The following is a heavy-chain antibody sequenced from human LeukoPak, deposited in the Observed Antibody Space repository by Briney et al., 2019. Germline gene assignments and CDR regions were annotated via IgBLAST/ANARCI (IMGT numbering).Heavy chain of an antibody. D-gene: IGHD4-23*01. J-gene: IGHJ4*02. CDR2: IYYRRTT. CDR1: GYSISSGYD. CDR3: ASLRTGVY. Sequence: SSETLSLTCTVSGYSISSGYDWGWIRQPPGKGLEWIGSIYYRRTTYYNPSLKSRVTISVDTSKNQFSLKLSSVTAADTAVYYCASLRTGVYWGQGTLVTVSS. V-gene: IGHV4-38-2*02.